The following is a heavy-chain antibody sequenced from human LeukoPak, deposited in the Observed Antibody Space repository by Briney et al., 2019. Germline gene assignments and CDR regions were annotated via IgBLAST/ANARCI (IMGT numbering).Heavy chain of an antibody. CDR3: ARDPDRYNSGWYFDP. V-gene: IGHV3-21*01. D-gene: IGHD6-19*01. CDR1: GFTFSRYT. CDR2: ISDTSTYI. J-gene: IGHJ5*02. Sequence: GGSLRLSCAASGFTFSRYTMNWVRQAPGKGLEWVSTISDTSTYIYYADSVKGRFTISRDNAKNSLYLQMNSLRAEDTAVYYCARDPDRYNSGWYFDPWGQGTLVTVSS.